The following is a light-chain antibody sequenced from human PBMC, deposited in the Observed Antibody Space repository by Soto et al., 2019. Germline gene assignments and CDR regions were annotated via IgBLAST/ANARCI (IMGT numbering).Light chain of an antibody. V-gene: IGKV3-15*01. Sequence: EIVMTQSPDTLSVSPGERATLSCRASQSISSDLAWYQQKPGQAPRLLIYAASARATGIPARFSGSGSGKQFTLTISSLLSEDVAVYYCQQYNNWPLYTFGRGTKLEIK. CDR3: QQYNNWPLYT. CDR2: AAS. J-gene: IGKJ2*01. CDR1: QSISSD.